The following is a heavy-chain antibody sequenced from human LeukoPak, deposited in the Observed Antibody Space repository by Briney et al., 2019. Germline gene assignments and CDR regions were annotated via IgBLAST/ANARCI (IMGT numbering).Heavy chain of an antibody. Sequence: SVKVSCKASGGTFSSYAISWVRQAPGQGLEWMGRIIPIFGTAKYAQKFQGRVTITTDESTSTAYMELSSLRSEDTAVYYCARESYTVATITGFDYWGQGTLVTVSS. CDR2: IIPIFGTA. CDR1: GGTFSSYA. CDR3: ARESYTVATITGFDY. V-gene: IGHV1-69*05. J-gene: IGHJ4*02. D-gene: IGHD5-12*01.